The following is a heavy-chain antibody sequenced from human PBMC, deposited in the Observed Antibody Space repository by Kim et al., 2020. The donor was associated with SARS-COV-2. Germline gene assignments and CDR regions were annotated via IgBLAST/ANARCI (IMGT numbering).Heavy chain of an antibody. D-gene: IGHD3-10*01. J-gene: IGHJ3*02. CDR3: ARANPGRFGENAFDI. V-gene: IGHV4-39*07. Sequence: PSRKSRVTISVDTSKNQFSLKLSSVTAADTAVYYCARANPGRFGENAFDIWGQGTMVTVSS.